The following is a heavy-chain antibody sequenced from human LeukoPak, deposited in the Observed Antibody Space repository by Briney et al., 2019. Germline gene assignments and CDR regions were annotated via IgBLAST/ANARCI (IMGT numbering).Heavy chain of an antibody. J-gene: IGHJ5*02. V-gene: IGHV3-23*01. CDR1: GFTFSSYA. CDR2: ISCSGGST. Sequence: GGSLRLSCAASGFTFSSYAMSWVRQAPGKGLEWVSAISCSGGSTYYADSVKGRFTISRDNSKNTLYLQMNSLRAEDTAVYYCAKVHAVAGTSWFDPWGQGTLVTVSS. D-gene: IGHD6-19*01. CDR3: AKVHAVAGTSWFDP.